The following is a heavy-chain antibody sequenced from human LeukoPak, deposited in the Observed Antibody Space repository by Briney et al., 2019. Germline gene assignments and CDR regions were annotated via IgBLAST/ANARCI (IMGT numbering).Heavy chain of an antibody. CDR2: ISGSGGST. D-gene: IGHD2-2*01. J-gene: IGHJ4*02. Sequence: ETLSLTCTVSGGSISSYYWSWVRQAPGKGLEWVSAISGSGGSTYYADSVKGRFTISRDNSKNTLYLQMNSLRAGDTAVYYCAKGGYCSSTSCRKPFDYWGQGTLVTVSS. V-gene: IGHV3-23*01. CDR1: GGSISSYY. CDR3: AKGGYCSSTSCRKPFDY.